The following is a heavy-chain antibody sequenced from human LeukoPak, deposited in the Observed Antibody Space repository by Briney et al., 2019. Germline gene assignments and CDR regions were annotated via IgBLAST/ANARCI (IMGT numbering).Heavy chain of an antibody. Sequence: SETLSLTCTVSGGSISSDYWSWIRQPPGKGLEWIGYIYYLGATNYNPSLESRVAISTDTSKTQFSLKVTSVIAADTAVYYCAKEGSSGLFDSWGQGILVTVSS. V-gene: IGHV4-59*01. J-gene: IGHJ4*02. CDR3: AKEGSSGLFDS. D-gene: IGHD3-22*01. CDR2: IYYLGAT. CDR1: GGSISSDY.